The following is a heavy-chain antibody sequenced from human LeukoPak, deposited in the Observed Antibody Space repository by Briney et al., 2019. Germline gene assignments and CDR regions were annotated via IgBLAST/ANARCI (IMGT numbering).Heavy chain of an antibody. CDR1: GFTFSSYA. CDR2: ISSSGDST. V-gene: IGHV3-23*01. CDR3: AKIRACTTTSCHRTYGMDV. Sequence: SGGSLRLSCAASGFTFSSYAMTWVRQAPGKGLEWVSVISSSGDSTYYADSVKGRFTISRDTSKNTLYLQMNSLRAEDTAVYYCAKIRACTTTSCHRTYGMDVWGQGTTVTVSS. J-gene: IGHJ6*02. D-gene: IGHD2-2*01.